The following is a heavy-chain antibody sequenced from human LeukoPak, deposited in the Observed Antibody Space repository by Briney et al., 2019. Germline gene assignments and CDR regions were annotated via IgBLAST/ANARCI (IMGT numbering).Heavy chain of an antibody. D-gene: IGHD4-17*01. J-gene: IGHJ4*02. Sequence: RGESLKISCKASRYSSASYWIAWVRQMPGKGLEWMGITYPGDSDIIYSPSFQGQVTISADKSISTAYPQWSSLKASDTAMYYCASDDYGDYVLWGQGTLVTVSS. CDR1: RYSSASYW. CDR2: TYPGDSDI. V-gene: IGHV5-51*01. CDR3: ASDDYGDYVL.